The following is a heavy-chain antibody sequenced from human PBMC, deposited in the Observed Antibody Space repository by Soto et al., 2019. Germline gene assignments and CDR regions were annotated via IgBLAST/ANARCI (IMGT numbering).Heavy chain of an antibody. Sequence: QVQLQQWGAGLLKPSETLSLTCAVYGGSFSGYYWSWIRQPPGKGLEWIGEINHSGSTNYNPSLKSRVTISVDTPKNQFSLKLSSVTAADTAVYYCARGRYSSDPGKYFDYWGQGTLVTVSS. CDR3: ARGRYSSDPGKYFDY. D-gene: IGHD6-19*01. J-gene: IGHJ4*02. CDR2: INHSGST. V-gene: IGHV4-34*01. CDR1: GGSFSGYY.